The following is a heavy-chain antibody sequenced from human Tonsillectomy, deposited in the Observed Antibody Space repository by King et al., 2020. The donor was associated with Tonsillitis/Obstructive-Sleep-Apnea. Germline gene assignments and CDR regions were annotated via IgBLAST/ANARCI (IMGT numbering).Heavy chain of an antibody. CDR2: TDYRSKWYN. CDR1: GDSVSSNSAA. CDR3: ARAAVGATEYYFDY. J-gene: IGHJ4*02. D-gene: IGHD1-26*01. Sequence: VQLQQSGPELVKPSQTLSLTCAISGDSVSSNSAAWNWIRQSPLRGLEWLGRTDYRSKWYNDYALSVRGRITITPDTSKNQFSLQLNSVTPEDTAVYYCARAAVGATEYYFDYWGQGSLVTVSS. V-gene: IGHV6-1*01.